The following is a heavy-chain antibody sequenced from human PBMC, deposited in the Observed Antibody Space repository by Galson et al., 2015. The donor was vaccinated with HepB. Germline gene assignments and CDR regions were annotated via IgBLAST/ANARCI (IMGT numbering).Heavy chain of an antibody. CDR3: AKDGIMVANNPYHFQY. CDR1: GFTFTRYA. CDR2: ITSSGGNT. J-gene: IGHJ4*02. Sequence: SLRLSCAASGFTFTRYAMTWVRQAPGKGLEWVSSITSSGGNTYYTDAVKGRFTISRDNSKNTLSLQLNSLRVEDTAVYYCAKDGIMVANNPYHFQYWGQGTLVTVSS. D-gene: IGHD2-15*01. V-gene: IGHV3-23*01.